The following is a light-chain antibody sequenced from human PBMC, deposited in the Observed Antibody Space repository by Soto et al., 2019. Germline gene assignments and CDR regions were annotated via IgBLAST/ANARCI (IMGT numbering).Light chain of an antibody. V-gene: IGKV1-17*03. CDR1: QGINNY. CDR3: QQQDSYPLT. J-gene: IGKJ4*01. CDR2: VAS. Sequence: DIQMTQSPSAVSASVGDRVTITCRASQGINNYLAWFQQKPGKVPKRLIYVASSLQSGVPSRFSGSGSGTEFTLTISTLQNEDFASYYCQQQDSYPLTFGGGTKVEIK.